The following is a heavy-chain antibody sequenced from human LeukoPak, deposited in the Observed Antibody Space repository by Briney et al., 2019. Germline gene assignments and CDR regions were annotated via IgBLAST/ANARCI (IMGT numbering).Heavy chain of an antibody. V-gene: IGHV3-30*02. Sequence: PGGSLRLSCAASGFTFSSYGMHWARQAPGKGLEWVAFIRYDGSNKYYADSVKGRFTISRDNSKNTLYLQMNSLRAEDTAVYYCAKDRSNYEVIDYWGQGTLVTVSS. CDR3: AKDRSNYEVIDY. CDR2: IRYDGSNK. CDR1: GFTFSSYG. J-gene: IGHJ4*02. D-gene: IGHD4-11*01.